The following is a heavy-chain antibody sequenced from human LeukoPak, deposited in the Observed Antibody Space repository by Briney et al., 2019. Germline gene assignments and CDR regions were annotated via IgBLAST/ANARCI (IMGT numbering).Heavy chain of an antibody. J-gene: IGHJ4*02. CDR3: ARRLGYCSSTSCSPPGFDY. V-gene: IGHV4-34*01. CDR1: GGSISTFY. CDR2: INHSGST. D-gene: IGHD2-2*01. Sequence: SETLSLTCTVSGGSISTFYWSWIRQPPGKGLEWIGEINHSGSTNYNPSLKSRVTISVDTSKNQFSLKLSSVTAADTAVYYCARRLGYCSSTSCSPPGFDYWGQGTLVTVSS.